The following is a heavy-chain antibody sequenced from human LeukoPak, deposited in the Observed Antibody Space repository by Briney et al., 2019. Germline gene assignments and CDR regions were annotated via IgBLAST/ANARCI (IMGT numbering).Heavy chain of an antibody. V-gene: IGHV3-23*01. CDR3: AETDSRPFANPGPYFDY. Sequence: PGGSLRLSCAASGFTFSSYAMSWVRQAPGKGLEWVSAISGSGGSTYYADSVKGRFTISRDNSKNTLYLQMNSLRAEDTAVYYCAETDSRPFANPGPYFDYWGQGTLVTVSS. D-gene: IGHD3-16*01. J-gene: IGHJ4*02. CDR2: ISGSGGST. CDR1: GFTFSSYA.